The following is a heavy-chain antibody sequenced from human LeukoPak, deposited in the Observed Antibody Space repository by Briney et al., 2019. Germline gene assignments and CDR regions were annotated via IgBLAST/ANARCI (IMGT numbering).Heavy chain of an antibody. Sequence: GGSLRLSCAAAGFTLSSGYWMHWVRQVPGKGLVWVSRFRSDGSDTTYADSVKGRFTISRDNAKNTLYLQMNSLRDDDTAVYYCSKSDWFDPWGQGTLVTVSS. CDR2: FRSDGSDT. CDR3: SKSDWFDP. V-gene: IGHV3-74*01. CDR1: GFTLSSGYW. J-gene: IGHJ5*02.